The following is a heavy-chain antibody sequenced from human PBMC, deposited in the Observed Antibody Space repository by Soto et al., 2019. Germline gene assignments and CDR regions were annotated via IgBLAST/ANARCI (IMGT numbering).Heavy chain of an antibody. CDR2: IYHTGSA. Sequence: QLQESGSGLVKPSETLSLTCSVSGDSITSGGYSWSWIRQPPRRGLEWIGYIYHTGSASYSPYLKGRVTISVDKSKKQFSLSLHSVPAADTASYYCARAHYGPSGYYFDSWGQGSLFTVSS. J-gene: IGHJ4*02. CDR3: ARAHYGPSGYYFDS. V-gene: IGHV4-30-2*01. CDR1: GDSITSGGYS. D-gene: IGHD3-22*01.